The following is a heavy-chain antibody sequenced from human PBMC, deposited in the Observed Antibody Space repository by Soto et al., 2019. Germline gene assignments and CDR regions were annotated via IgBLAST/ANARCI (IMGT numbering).Heavy chain of an antibody. CDR1: GFTFSSYG. CDR3: AKDGRGPYSSSWYDWFGP. V-gene: IGHV3-30*18. CDR2: ISFDGGNK. D-gene: IGHD6-13*01. Sequence: PGGSLRLSCAASGFTFSSYGMHWVRQAPGKGLEWVAVISFDGGNKYYADSVKGRFTFSRDNSKNTLYLQMNSLRSEDTAVYYCAKDGRGPYSSSWYDWFGPWGQGTLVTVSS. J-gene: IGHJ5*02.